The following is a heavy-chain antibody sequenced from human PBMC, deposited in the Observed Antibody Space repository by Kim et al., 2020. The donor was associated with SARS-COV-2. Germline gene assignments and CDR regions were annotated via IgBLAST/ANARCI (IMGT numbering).Heavy chain of an antibody. CDR3: ARDRGSQYYGSGVFDY. J-gene: IGHJ4*02. D-gene: IGHD3-10*01. Sequence: SVKGRFTISRDNSKNTLYLQMNSLRAEDTAVYYCARDRGSQYYGSGVFDYWGQGTLVTVSS. V-gene: IGHV3-30*07.